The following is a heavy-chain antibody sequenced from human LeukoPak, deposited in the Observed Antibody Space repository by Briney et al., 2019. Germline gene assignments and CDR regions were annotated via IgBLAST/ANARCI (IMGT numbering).Heavy chain of an antibody. J-gene: IGHJ4*02. CDR1: GYPFTSYG. D-gene: IGHD5/OR15-5a*01. CDR3: ASSLRLAGAPDY. CDR2: IIPIFGTA. Sequence: GASVKVSCKASGYPFTSYGISWVRQAPGQGLEWMGGIIPIFGTANYAQKFQGRVTITADESTSTAYMELSSLRSEDTAVYYCASSLRLAGAPDYWGQGTLVTVSS. V-gene: IGHV1-69*13.